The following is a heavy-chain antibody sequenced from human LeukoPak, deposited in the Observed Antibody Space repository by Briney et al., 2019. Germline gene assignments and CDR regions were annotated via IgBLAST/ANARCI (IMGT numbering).Heavy chain of an antibody. V-gene: IGHV3-30-3*01. CDR1: GFTYSSYV. CDR2: ISYDGSNE. J-gene: IGHJ4*02. Sequence: PGGSLRLSCAASGFTYSSYVMYWVRQAPGKGLECVAVISYDGSNEYYADSVKSRFTISRDNRRNTLYLQMNSLRAEDTAVYSCARDHSGTQDYWGQGTLVTVSS. CDR3: ARDHSGTQDY. D-gene: IGHD1-1*01.